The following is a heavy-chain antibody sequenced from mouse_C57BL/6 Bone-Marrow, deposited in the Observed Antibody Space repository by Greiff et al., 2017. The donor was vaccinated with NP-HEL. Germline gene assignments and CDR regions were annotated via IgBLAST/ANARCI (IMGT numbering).Heavy chain of an antibody. V-gene: IGHV1-82*01. CDR3: AREYSAGVGALDY. CDR1: GYAFSSSW. J-gene: IGHJ4*01. Sequence: QVQLQQSGPELVKPGASVKISCKASGYAFSSSWMNWVKQRPGKGLEWIGRIYPGDGDTNYNAKFKGKATLTADKSSSTAYMQLSSLTSEDSAVYFCAREYSAGVGALDYWGQGTTVTVSS. CDR2: IYPGDGDT. D-gene: IGHD1-1*01.